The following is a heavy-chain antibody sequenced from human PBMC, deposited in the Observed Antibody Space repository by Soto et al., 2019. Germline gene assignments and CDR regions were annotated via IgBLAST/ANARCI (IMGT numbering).Heavy chain of an antibody. J-gene: IGHJ4*02. D-gene: IGHD6-19*01. V-gene: IGHV3-23*01. CDR3: AKCAGSGWYSDY. CDR1: GFTFSSYA. CDR2: ISGSGANT. Sequence: EVQLLESAGGLVQPGGSLSLSCAASGFTFSSYAMRWVRQAPGKGLEWVSAISGSGANTYYADSVKGRFTISRDNSKITLFLQLNSLRADDTAVYYCAKCAGSGWYSDYWGQGTLVTVSS.